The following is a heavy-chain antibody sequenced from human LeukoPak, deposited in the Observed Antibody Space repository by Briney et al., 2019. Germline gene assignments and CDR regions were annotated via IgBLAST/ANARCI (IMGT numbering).Heavy chain of an antibody. V-gene: IGHV1-2*02. CDR2: INPNSGGT. J-gene: IGHJ5*02. D-gene: IGHD3-10*01. CDR1: GYTFTGYY. CDR3: ASRITMVRGVIIKEGNWFDP. Sequence: ASVKVSCKASGYTFTGYYMHWVRQAPGQGLEWMGWINPNSGGTNYAQKFQGRVTMTRDTSISTAYMELSRLRSDDTAVYYCASRITMVRGVIIKEGNWFDPWGQGTLVTVPS.